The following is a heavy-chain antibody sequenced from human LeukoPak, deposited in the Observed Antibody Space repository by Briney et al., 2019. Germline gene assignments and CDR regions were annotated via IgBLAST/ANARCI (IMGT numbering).Heavy chain of an antibody. V-gene: IGHV3-33*08. D-gene: IGHD2-15*01. CDR3: ARDGTYCSGGSCDYYGMDV. CDR1: GFTFSSYG. Sequence: GGSLRLSCAASGFTFSSYGIHWVRQAPGKGLEWVAVIWYDGSNKYYADSVKGRFTISRDNSKNTLYLQMNSLRAEDTAVYYCARDGTYCSGGSCDYYGMDVWGKGTTVTVSS. J-gene: IGHJ6*04. CDR2: IWYDGSNK.